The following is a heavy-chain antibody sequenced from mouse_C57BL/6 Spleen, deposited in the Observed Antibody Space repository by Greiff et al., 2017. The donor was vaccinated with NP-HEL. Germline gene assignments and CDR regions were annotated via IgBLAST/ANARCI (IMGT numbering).Heavy chain of an antibody. CDR3: AKIGGFDY. CDR1: GFTFSDYG. Sequence: EVKLMESGGGLVKPGGSLKLSCAASGFTFSDYGMHWVRQAPEKGLEWVAYISSGSSTIYYADTVKGRFTISRDNAKNTLFLQMTSLRSEDTAMYYCAKIGGFDYWGQGTTLTVSS. CDR2: ISSGSSTI. J-gene: IGHJ2*01. V-gene: IGHV5-17*01. D-gene: IGHD3-1*01.